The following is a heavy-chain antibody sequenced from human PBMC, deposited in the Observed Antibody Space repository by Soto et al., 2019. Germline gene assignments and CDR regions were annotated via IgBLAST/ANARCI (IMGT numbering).Heavy chain of an antibody. J-gene: IGHJ4*02. CDR2: IYYSGST. CDR3: ARLDYDILTGYPSYFDY. V-gene: IGHV4-59*08. CDR1: GGSISSYY. Sequence: SETLSLTCTVSGGSISSYYWSWIRQPPGKGLEWIGYIYYSGSTNYNPSLKSRVTISVDTSKNQFSLKLSSVTAADTAVYYCARLDYDILTGYPSYFDYWGQGTLVTVSS. D-gene: IGHD3-9*01.